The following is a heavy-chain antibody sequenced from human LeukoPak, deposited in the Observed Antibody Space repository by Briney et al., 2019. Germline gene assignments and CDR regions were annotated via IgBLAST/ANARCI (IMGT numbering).Heavy chain of an antibody. V-gene: IGHV3-21*01. CDR1: GFTFSTYA. CDR3: ARGSIMITFGGVIASGFDY. Sequence: GGSLRLSCAASGFTFSTYAVNWVRQAPGKGLEWVSTISGSGGGTYYADSVKGRFTISRDNAKNSLYLQMNSLRAEDTAVYYCARGSIMITFGGVIASGFDYWGQGTLVTVSS. D-gene: IGHD3-16*02. J-gene: IGHJ4*02. CDR2: ISGSGGGT.